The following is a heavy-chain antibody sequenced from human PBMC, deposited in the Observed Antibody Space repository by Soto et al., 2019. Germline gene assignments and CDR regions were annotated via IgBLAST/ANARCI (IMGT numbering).Heavy chain of an antibody. CDR2: VYYGEST. Sequence: NPSETLSLTCTVSGGSINSRTHYWGWIRQPPGKGLEWIGSVYYGESTHYNPSLKSRVTISVDTSKNQFSLKLISVTAADTAVYYCARDKITGLFDYWGQGTLVTVSS. CDR3: ARDKITGLFDY. D-gene: IGHD2-8*02. J-gene: IGHJ4*02. CDR1: GGSINSRTHY. V-gene: IGHV4-39*02.